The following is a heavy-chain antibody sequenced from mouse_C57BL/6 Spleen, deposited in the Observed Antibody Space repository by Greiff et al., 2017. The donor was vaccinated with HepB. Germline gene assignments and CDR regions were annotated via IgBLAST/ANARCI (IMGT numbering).Heavy chain of an antibody. CDR3: ARGGNFYYDYDGPFAY. Sequence: EVQLQESGPGLVKPSQSLSLTCSVTGYSITSGYYWNWIRQFPGNQLEWMGYISYDGSNNYNPSLKNRISITRDASKNQFFLKLNSVTTEDTATYYWARGGNFYYDYDGPFAYWGQGTLVTVSA. V-gene: IGHV3-6*01. CDR1: GYSITSGYY. CDR2: ISYDGSN. J-gene: IGHJ3*01. D-gene: IGHD2-4*01.